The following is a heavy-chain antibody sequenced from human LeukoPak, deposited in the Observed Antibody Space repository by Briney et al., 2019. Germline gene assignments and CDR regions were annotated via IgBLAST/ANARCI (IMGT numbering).Heavy chain of an antibody. J-gene: IGHJ6*02. D-gene: IGHD4-11*01. CDR2: ISSSSAYT. CDR1: GGSISSSS. V-gene: IGHV3-11*06. CDR3: ARRLTSYYGMDV. Sequence: LSLTCTVSGGSISSSSYYWGWIRQPPGKGLEWVSYISSSSAYTNYADSVKGRFTISRDNAKNSLHLQMNSLRAEDTAVYYCARRLTSYYGMDVWGQGTTVTVSS.